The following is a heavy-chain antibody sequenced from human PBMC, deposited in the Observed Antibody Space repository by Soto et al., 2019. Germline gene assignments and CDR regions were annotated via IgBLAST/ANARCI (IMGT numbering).Heavy chain of an antibody. V-gene: IGHV4-34*01. D-gene: IGHD2-2*01. CDR1: GGSFSGYY. Sequence: PSETLSLTCAAYGGSFSGYYWSWIRQPPGKGLEWIGEINHSGSTNYNPSLKSRVTISVDTSKNQFSLKLSSVTAADTAVYYCARGRFRGRVVVRAAIGSMDVWGQGTTVTVSS. CDR3: ARGRFRGRVVVRAAIGSMDV. J-gene: IGHJ6*02. CDR2: INHSGST.